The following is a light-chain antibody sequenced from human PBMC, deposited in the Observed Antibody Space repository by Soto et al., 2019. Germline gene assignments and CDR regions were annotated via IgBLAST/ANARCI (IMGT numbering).Light chain of an antibody. V-gene: IGKV3-15*01. J-gene: IGKJ5*01. CDR2: GAS. CDR1: STY. CDR3: QQYYNWPPIT. Sequence: STYLIWYQQKPGQAPRLLIYGASTRATGIPARFSGSGSGTEFTLTISSLQSEDFAVYYCQQYYNWPPITFGQGTRLEIK.